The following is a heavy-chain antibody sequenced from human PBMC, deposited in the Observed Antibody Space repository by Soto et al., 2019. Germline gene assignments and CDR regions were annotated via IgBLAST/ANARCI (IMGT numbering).Heavy chain of an antibody. J-gene: IGHJ4*02. CDR1: GYPFTGSY. CDR2: IICSSGAT. V-gene: IGHV1-46*01. Sequence: ASVKVSCKASGYPFTGSYLHWVRQAPGQGPEWMGRIICSSGATIYAQNLQGRVTLTRDTSTTTAYMELTSLTSEDTAAYFCVRDGGTYHFDYWGQGTLVTVSS. D-gene: IGHD1-26*01. CDR3: VRDGGTYHFDY.